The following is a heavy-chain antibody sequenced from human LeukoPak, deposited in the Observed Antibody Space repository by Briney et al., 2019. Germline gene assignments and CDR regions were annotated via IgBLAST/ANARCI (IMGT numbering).Heavy chain of an antibody. D-gene: IGHD5-24*01. V-gene: IGHV4-38-2*02. CDR1: GFTFTDHY. J-gene: IGHJ4*02. CDR2: IYYSGST. Sequence: GSLRLSCTASGFTFTDHYMDWIRQPPGKGLEWIGSIYYSGSTYYNPSLKSRVTISVDTSKNQFSLKLSSVAAADTAVYYCARDRREFDYWGQGTLVTVSS. CDR3: ARDRREFDY.